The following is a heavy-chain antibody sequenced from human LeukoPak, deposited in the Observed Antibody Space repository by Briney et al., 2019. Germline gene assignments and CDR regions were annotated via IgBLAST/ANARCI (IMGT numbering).Heavy chain of an antibody. CDR3: ARDSSGSGWYLFHTDYYYYGMDV. V-gene: IGHV1-18*01. Sequence: ASVKVSCKASGYTFTSYGISWVRQAPGQGLEWMGWISAYNGNTNYAQKLQGRVTMTTDTSTSTAYMELRSLRSDDTAVYYCARDSSGSGWYLFHTDYYYYGMDVWGQGTTVTVSS. J-gene: IGHJ6*02. D-gene: IGHD6-19*01. CDR2: ISAYNGNT. CDR1: GYTFTSYG.